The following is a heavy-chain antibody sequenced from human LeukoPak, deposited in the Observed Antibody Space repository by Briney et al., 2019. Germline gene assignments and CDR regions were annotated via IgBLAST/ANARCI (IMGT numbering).Heavy chain of an antibody. Sequence: RGSPRLSCAAPGFTFSDSYMSWIRQALGKGLECVSYIKSSCSTIYYADSVKGRFTISRDNAKNSLYLQMNSLRAEDTAVYYCARYCITFVQGVSVFDYWGQGTLVTVSS. CDR1: GFTFSDSY. CDR3: ARYCITFVQGVSVFDY. V-gene: IGHV3-11*01. D-gene: IGHD3-10*01. CDR2: IKSSCSTI. J-gene: IGHJ4*02.